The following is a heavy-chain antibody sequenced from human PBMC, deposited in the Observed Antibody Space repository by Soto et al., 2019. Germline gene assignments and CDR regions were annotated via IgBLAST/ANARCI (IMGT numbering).Heavy chain of an antibody. CDR2: IGGSGGTT. CDR1: GFTFSNYA. V-gene: IGHV3-23*01. D-gene: IGHD1-1*01. J-gene: IGHJ3*02. CDR3: VKQTGTTWRLGAFDI. Sequence: GGSLRLSCAASGFTFSNYAMSWVRQAPGRGLEWVSVIGGSGGTTYNADSVKGRFTISRDNSQNTLYLQMNSLRAEDTAVYYCVKQTGTTWRLGAFDIWGQGTMVTVSS.